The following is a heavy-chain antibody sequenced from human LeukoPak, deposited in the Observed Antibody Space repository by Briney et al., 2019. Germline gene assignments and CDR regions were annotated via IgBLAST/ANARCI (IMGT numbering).Heavy chain of an antibody. CDR1: GFTFSDYY. CDR3: ASSFSGLFAFDI. D-gene: IGHD6-19*01. CDR2: ISSSGSTT. J-gene: IGHJ3*02. V-gene: IGHV3-11*04. Sequence: GGSLRLSCAASGFTFSDYYMSWIRQAPGKGLEWVSYISSSGSTTYYADSVKGRFTISRDNSKNTLYLQMNSLRAEDTAVYYCASSFSGLFAFDIWGQGTMVTVSS.